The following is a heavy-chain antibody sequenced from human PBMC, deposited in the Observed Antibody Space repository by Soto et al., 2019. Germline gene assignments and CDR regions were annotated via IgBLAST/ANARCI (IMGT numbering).Heavy chain of an antibody. V-gene: IGHV4-34*01. Sequence: PSETLSLTCAVYGRSFSGYYWSWIRQPPGKGLEWIGEINHSGRTKYNPSLKRRVTISVDTSKTQFSLKLSSVTAADTAVYYCARERAVLLWFGELSGNWFDPWGQGTLVTV. J-gene: IGHJ5*02. CDR2: INHSGRT. D-gene: IGHD3-10*01. CDR3: ARERAVLLWFGELSGNWFDP. CDR1: GRSFSGYY.